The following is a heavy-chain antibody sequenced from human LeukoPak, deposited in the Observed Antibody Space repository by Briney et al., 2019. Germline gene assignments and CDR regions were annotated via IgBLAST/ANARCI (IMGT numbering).Heavy chain of an antibody. J-gene: IGHJ4*01. CDR2: IHPHGIF. CDR3: ARGRDRSKAGAH. CDR1: GGSCDDYY. D-gene: IGHD4/OR15-4a*01. Sequence: PSETQSLTCAVYGGSCDDYYCSWIRQPPGKGLEWIGEIHPHGIFYYNSSLTSRVTISIDTSKSQFSLRLTSVTAADTAFYYCARGRDRSKAGAHWGQGSLVTVSS. V-gene: IGHV4-34*01.